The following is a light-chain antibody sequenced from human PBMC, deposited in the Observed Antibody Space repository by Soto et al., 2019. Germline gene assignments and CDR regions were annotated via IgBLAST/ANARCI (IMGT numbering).Light chain of an antibody. CDR2: AAS. V-gene: IGKV1-39*01. CDR3: QQSFNTAAWT. Sequence: DIQMTQSPSSLSASVGDRVTITCRASQSINNHLNWYQQKPGKAPKPLIYAASSLQRGVPSRFSGSGSGTDFTLTISSLEPEDFATYDCQQSFNTAAWTFGQGTKVEIK. J-gene: IGKJ1*01. CDR1: QSINNH.